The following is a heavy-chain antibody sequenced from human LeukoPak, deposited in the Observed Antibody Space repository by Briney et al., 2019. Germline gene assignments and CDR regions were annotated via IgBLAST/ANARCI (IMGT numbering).Heavy chain of an antibody. CDR3: ARGPGAITQEAFDY. CDR1: GGSVSSVSSD. J-gene: IGHJ4*02. D-gene: IGHD1-26*01. CDR2: IYTSGIT. Sequence: SQTLSLTCTVSGGSVSSVSSDWGWFRQPGGKGLEWIGRIYTSGITDSNPSLNSRVTISLDTSQNQFSLNMTSVTAADTAVYYFARGPGAITQEAFDYWGQGTLVTVSS. V-gene: IGHV4-61*02.